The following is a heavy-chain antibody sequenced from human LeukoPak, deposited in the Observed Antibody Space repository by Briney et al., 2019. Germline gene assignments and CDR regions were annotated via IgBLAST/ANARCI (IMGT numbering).Heavy chain of an antibody. CDR1: GYSFTSHW. D-gene: IGHD1-26*01. J-gene: IGHJ4*02. CDR3: ATTNTGSYVEY. CDR2: VYPGDSDT. V-gene: IGHV5-51*01. Sequence: GESLKISCKGSGYSFTSHWIGWVRQMPGNGLEWMGIVYPGDSDTRYSPSFQGQVTISADKSIGTAYLQWSSLKASDTAMYYCATTNTGSYVEYWGQGTLVTVSS.